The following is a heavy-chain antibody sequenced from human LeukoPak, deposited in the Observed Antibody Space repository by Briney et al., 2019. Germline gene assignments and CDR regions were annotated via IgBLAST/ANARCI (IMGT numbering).Heavy chain of an antibody. Sequence: GGSLRLSCAASGFTFSSYSMNWVRQAPGKGLEWVSSISSSSSYIYYADSLKGRFTISRDNAKNSLYLQMNNLRAEDTAVYYCARVSRVALDYYDSSGYAFDFWGQGTRVTVSS. CDR3: ARVSRVALDYYDSSGYAFDF. D-gene: IGHD3-22*01. CDR2: ISSSSSYI. J-gene: IGHJ4*02. CDR1: GFTFSSYS. V-gene: IGHV3-21*01.